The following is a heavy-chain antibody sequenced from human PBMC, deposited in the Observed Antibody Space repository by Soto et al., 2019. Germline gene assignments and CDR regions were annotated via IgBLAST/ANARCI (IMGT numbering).Heavy chain of an antibody. D-gene: IGHD2-15*01. CDR3: ARDGVDVYYGMDV. J-gene: IGHJ6*02. CDR1: GFTFSSYW. CDR2: IKQDGSEK. V-gene: IGHV3-7*03. Sequence: GGSLRLSCAASGFTFSSYWMSWVRQAPGKGLEWVANIKQDGSEKYYVDSVKGRFTISRDNAKNSLYLQMNSLRAEDTAVYYCARDGVDVYYGMDVWGQGTTVTVSS.